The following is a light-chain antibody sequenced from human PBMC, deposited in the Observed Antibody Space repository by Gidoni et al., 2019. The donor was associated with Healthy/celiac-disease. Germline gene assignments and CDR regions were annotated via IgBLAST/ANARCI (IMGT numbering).Light chain of an antibody. CDR3: QQRSNWPFT. CDR1: QSVSIY. Sequence: EIVLTQSSATLSLSPGERATLSGRASQSVSIYLAWYQQKPGQAPRLLIYQASNRATGIPARFSGSGSGTDFTLTISSLEPEDFAVYYCQQRSNWPFTFXPXTKVDIK. J-gene: IGKJ3*01. CDR2: QAS. V-gene: IGKV3-11*01.